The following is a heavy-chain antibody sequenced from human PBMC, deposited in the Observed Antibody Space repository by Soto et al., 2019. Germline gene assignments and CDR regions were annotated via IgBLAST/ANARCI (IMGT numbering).Heavy chain of an antibody. J-gene: IGHJ4*02. Sequence: ASVKVSCKVSGYTLTELSMHWVRQAPGKGLEWMGGFDPEDGETIYAQKFQGRVTMTEDTSTDTAYMELSSLRSEDTAVYYCATDIVVVPAAMGSRHYFDYWGQGTLVTVSS. CDR1: GYTLTELS. CDR2: FDPEDGET. CDR3: ATDIVVVPAAMGSRHYFDY. D-gene: IGHD2-2*01. V-gene: IGHV1-24*01.